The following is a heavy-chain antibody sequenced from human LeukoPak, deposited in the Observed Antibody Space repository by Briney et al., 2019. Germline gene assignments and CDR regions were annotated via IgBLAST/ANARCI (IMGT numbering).Heavy chain of an antibody. J-gene: IGHJ6*02. CDR1: GYTFTSYG. V-gene: IGHV1-18*01. CDR3: ARGPWAMVREYGMDV. CDR2: ISAYNGNT. Sequence: ASVKVSCKASGYTFTSYGISWVRQAPGQGLEWMGWISAYNGNTNYAQKLQGRATMTTDTSTSTAYMELRSLRSDDTAVYYCARGPWAMVREYGMDVWGQGTTVTVSS. D-gene: IGHD3-10*01.